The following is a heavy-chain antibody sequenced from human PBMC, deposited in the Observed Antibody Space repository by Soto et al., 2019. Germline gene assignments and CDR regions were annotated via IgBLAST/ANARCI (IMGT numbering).Heavy chain of an antibody. J-gene: IGHJ4*02. CDR2: INPSLGRA. D-gene: IGHD1-26*01. Sequence: ASVKVSCKASGYSFTSNHLHWVRQAPRQGLEWVGIINPSLGRANYAQKFQDRVAMTWDTSTRIAYMELNGLRSDDTAVYFCARAPYSSTSFFFDYWGQGALVTVSS. V-gene: IGHV1-46*01. CDR1: GYSFTSNH. CDR3: ARAPYSSTSFFFDY.